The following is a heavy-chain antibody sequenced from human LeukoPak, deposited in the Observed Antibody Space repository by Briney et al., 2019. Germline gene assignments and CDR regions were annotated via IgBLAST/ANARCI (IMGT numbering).Heavy chain of an antibody. D-gene: IGHD3-10*01. Sequence: ASVKVSCKASGYTFTSYDINWVRQATGQGLEWMGWMNPNSGNTGYAQKFQGRVTITADESTSTAYMELSSLRSEDTAVYYCAREVQGSGSYYTRWFDPWGQGTLVTVSS. J-gene: IGHJ5*02. CDR2: MNPNSGNT. V-gene: IGHV1-8*01. CDR1: GYTFTSYD. CDR3: AREVQGSGSYYTRWFDP.